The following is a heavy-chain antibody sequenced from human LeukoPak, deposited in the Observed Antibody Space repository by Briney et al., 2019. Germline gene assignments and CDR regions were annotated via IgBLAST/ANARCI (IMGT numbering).Heavy chain of an antibody. CDR2: IIPILGIA. Sequence: ASVKVSCKVSGGTFSSYAISWVRQAPGQGLEWMGRIIPILGIANYAQKFQGRVTITADKSTSTAYMELSSLRSEDTAVYYCAREYCSSTSCSPAPGGPDYYGMDVWGQGTTVTVSS. CDR1: GGTFSSYA. D-gene: IGHD2-2*01. J-gene: IGHJ6*02. V-gene: IGHV1-69*04. CDR3: AREYCSSTSCSPAPGGPDYYGMDV.